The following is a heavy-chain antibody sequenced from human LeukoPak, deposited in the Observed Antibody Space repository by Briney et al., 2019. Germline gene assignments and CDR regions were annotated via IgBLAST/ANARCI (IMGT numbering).Heavy chain of an antibody. J-gene: IGHJ5*02. D-gene: IGHD2-2*01. CDR1: GGSISSSSYY. CDR2: IYYSGST. Sequence: SETLSLTCTVSGGSISSSSYYWGWIRQPPGKGLEWIGYIYYSGSTNYNPSLKSRVTISVDTSKNQFSLKLSSVTAADTAVYYCARGNYCSSTSCYGFDPWGQGTLVTVSS. V-gene: IGHV4-61*05. CDR3: ARGNYCSSTSCYGFDP.